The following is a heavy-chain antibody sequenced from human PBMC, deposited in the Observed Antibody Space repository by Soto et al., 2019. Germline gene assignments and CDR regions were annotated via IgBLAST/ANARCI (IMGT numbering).Heavy chain of an antibody. CDR2: ISSDGSEK. J-gene: IGHJ4*02. Sequence: GGTLRLSCAASGFTFSSYSMHWVRQAPGKGLERVAVISSDGSEKFYAASVKGRFTISRDNSKDTLYLQMNNLRAEDTAVYYCAKDRSSSWYYFENWGQGTLVTVSS. D-gene: IGHD6-13*01. CDR3: AKDRSSSWYYFEN. V-gene: IGHV3-30*18. CDR1: GFTFSSYS.